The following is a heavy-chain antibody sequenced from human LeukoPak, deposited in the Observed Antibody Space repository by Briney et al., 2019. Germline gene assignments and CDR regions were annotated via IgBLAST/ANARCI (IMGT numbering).Heavy chain of an antibody. CDR1: GGSFSGYY. CDR3: ARISVWKAQGFDY. J-gene: IGHJ4*02. V-gene: IGHV4-34*01. D-gene: IGHD1-1*01. Sequence: SETLSLTCAVYGGSFSGYYWSWIRQPPGKGLEWIGEINHSGSTNYNPSLKSRVTISVDTSKNQFSLKLSSVTAADTAVYYCARISVWKAQGFDYWGQGTLVTVSS. CDR2: INHSGST.